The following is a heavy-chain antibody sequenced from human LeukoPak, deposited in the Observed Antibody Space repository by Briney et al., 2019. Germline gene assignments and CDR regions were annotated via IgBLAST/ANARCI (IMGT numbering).Heavy chain of an antibody. Sequence: SETLFLTCTVSGGSISSSSYYWGWIRQPPGKGLEWIGSIYYSGSTYYNPSLKSRVTISVDTSKNQFSLKLSSVTAADTAVYYCPRVSSSYNWFDPWGQGTLVTVSS. CDR2: IYYSGST. D-gene: IGHD6-13*01. J-gene: IGHJ5*02. CDR3: PRVSSSYNWFDP. V-gene: IGHV4-39*01. CDR1: GGSISSSSYY.